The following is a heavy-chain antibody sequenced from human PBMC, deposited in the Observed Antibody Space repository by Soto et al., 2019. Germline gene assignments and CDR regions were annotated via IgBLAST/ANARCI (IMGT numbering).Heavy chain of an antibody. J-gene: IGHJ4*02. CDR3: AREAAGPSSSFDY. D-gene: IGHD6-13*01. CDR1: GYTFTGYY. Sequence: SVKVSCKASGYTFTGYYMHWVRQAPGQGFEWMGWINPNIGTANYAQKFQGRVTITADESTSTAYMELSSLRSEDSAVYYCAREAAGPSSSFDYWGQGTLVTVSS. CDR2: INPNIGTA. V-gene: IGHV1-69*13.